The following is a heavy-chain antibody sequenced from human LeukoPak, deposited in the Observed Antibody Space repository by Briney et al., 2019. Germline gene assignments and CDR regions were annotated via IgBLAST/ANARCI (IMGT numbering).Heavy chain of an antibody. D-gene: IGHD4-17*01. J-gene: IGHJ4*02. CDR1: GGSLSSGGYY. CDR3: ARETEDDYGDVLFDY. CDR2: IFYSGIT. Sequence: SETLSLTCTVSGGSLSSGGYYWAWIRQPPGKGLEWIGSIFYSGITYYNPSLKSRLTISVDTSNNQFSLRLTSVSAADTAVYYCARETEDDYGDVLFDYWGQGTLVTVSS. V-gene: IGHV4-39*07.